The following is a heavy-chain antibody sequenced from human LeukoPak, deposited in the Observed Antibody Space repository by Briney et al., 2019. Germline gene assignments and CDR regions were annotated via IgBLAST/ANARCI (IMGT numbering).Heavy chain of an antibody. CDR3: ARANYPTMTVVDP. Sequence: GGSLRLSCAASGFTFSDYYMSWIRQAPGQGLEWISYISSSGSTIYYADSVKGRFTISRDNAKNSLYLQMNSLRAEDTAVYYCARANYPTMTVVDPWGQGTLVTVSS. CDR1: GFTFSDYY. V-gene: IGHV3-11*01. CDR2: ISSSGSTI. J-gene: IGHJ5*02. D-gene: IGHD3-22*01.